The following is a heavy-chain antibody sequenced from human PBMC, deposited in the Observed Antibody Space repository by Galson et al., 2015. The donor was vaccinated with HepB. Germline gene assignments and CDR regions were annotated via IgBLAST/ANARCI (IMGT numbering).Heavy chain of an antibody. CDR2: IYSGGSK. D-gene: IGHD3-10*01. J-gene: IGHJ4*02. V-gene: IGHV3-53*01. CDR3: ASHAPYYYGSGRYPGTFDY. Sequence: SLRLSCAASGFIVSTNYMSWVRQAPGKGLEWVSVIYSGGSKYYADSVKGRFTISRDNSKNTLYLQMNSLRAEDTAVYVCASHAPYYYGSGRYPGTFDYWGQGTLVTVSS. CDR1: GFIVSTNY.